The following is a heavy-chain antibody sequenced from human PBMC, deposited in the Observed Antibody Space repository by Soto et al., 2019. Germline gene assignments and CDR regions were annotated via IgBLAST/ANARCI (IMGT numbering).Heavy chain of an antibody. CDR1: GGSIRSYY. D-gene: IGHD3-3*01. Sequence: KQSQTLSLTCTVSGGSIRSYYWSWIRQPPGKGLEWIGYIYYSGSTSYNPSLKSRVTISLDTSKNEFSLKLSSVTAADTAVYYCARHRNYDFWSGYGYWGQGTLVTVSS. J-gene: IGHJ4*02. CDR3: ARHRNYDFWSGYGY. V-gene: IGHV4-59*08. CDR2: IYYSGST.